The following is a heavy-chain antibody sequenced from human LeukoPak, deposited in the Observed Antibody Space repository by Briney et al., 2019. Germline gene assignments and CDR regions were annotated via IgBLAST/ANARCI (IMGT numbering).Heavy chain of an antibody. J-gene: IGHJ4*02. D-gene: IGHD3-22*01. CDR1: GFTFSGYG. CDR3: ARGYYAGRGHHFEY. Sequence: PGKSLRLSCAPSGFTFSGYGMHWVRQAPGKGLEWVTVIWSDGSNKYYADSVKGRFTISRDNSKNTLYLQMNSLRAEDTAVYYCARGYYAGRGHHFEYWGQGTLVTVSS. V-gene: IGHV3-33*01. CDR2: IWSDGSNK.